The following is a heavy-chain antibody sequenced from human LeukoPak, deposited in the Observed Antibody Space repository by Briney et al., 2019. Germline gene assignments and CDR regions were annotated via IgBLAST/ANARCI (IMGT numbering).Heavy chain of an antibody. V-gene: IGHV4-59*08. CDR3: ARHGHYYDTSGYYSIPDF. J-gene: IGHJ4*02. CDR2: IYYSGIT. CDR1: GGSISSYY. D-gene: IGHD3-22*01. Sequence: SEPLSLTCTVSGGSISSYYWSWIRQPPGKGLEWFGYIYYSGITNYNPPLKSRVTISVDTSKNQISLKLSSVTAADTAVYYCARHGHYYDTSGYYSIPDFWGQGTLVTVSS.